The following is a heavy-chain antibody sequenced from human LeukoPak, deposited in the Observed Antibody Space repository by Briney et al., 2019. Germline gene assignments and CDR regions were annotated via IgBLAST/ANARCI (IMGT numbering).Heavy chain of an antibody. V-gene: IGHV3-9*03. D-gene: IGHD2-2*01. CDR1: GFTFDDYA. J-gene: IGHJ6*04. CDR2: ISWNSGSI. Sequence: GGSLRLSCAASGFTFDDYAMHWVRQAPGKGLEWASGISWNSGSIGYADSVKGRFTISRDNAKNSLYLQMNSLRAEDMALYYCAKADCSSTSCPEDVWGKGTTVTVSS. CDR3: AKADCSSTSCPEDV.